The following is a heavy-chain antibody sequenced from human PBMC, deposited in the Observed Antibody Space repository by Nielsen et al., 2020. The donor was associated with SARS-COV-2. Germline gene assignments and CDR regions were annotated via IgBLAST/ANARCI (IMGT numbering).Heavy chain of an antibody. J-gene: IGHJ4*02. CDR2: IHNIGST. V-gene: IGHV4-59*12. D-gene: IGHD6-19*01. CDR3: ATVGSGWYKYFDY. CDR1: GASIRSYY. Sequence: SETLSLTCTVSGASIRSYYWSWIRQPPGKGLEWIGYIHNIGSTNYNPSLKSRVTISADTSKNQFSMKLSSVTAADTAVYYCATVGSGWYKYFDYWGQGTLVTASS.